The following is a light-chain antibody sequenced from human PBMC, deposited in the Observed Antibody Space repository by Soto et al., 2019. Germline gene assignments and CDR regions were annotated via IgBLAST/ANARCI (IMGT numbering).Light chain of an antibody. Sequence: EIVLTQSPATLSLSPGERATLSCRASQSVGSYLAWYQHKPGQAPRLLIYDAFNRATGIPARFSGSGSGTDFTLTISSLDPEDFAVYYCQQRSNWLFTFGPGTRVDIK. CDR3: QQRSNWLFT. CDR2: DAF. J-gene: IGKJ3*01. CDR1: QSVGSY. V-gene: IGKV3-11*01.